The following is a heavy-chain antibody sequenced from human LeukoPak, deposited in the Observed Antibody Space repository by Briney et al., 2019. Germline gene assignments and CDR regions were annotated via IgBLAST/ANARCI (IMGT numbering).Heavy chain of an antibody. D-gene: IGHD2-2*01. J-gene: IGHJ6*02. CDR2: IIPILGIA. Sequence: SVKVSCKASGGTFSSYAISWVRQAPGQGLEWMGRIIPILGIANYAQKFQGRVTITADKSTSTAYMELSSLRSEDTTVYYCAREEGSLVPAAIYYYYGMDVWGQGTTVTVSS. CDR1: GGTFSSYA. CDR3: AREEGSLVPAAIYYYYGMDV. V-gene: IGHV1-69*04.